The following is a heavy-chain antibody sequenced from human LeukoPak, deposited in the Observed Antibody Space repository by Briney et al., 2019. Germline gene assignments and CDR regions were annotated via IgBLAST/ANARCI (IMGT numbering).Heavy chain of an antibody. CDR1: GGSISSYY. V-gene: IGHV4-59*01. Sequence: KPSETLSLACTVSGGSISSYYWSWIRQPPGKGLEWIGYIYYSGSTSYNPSLKSRVTISVDTSKNQFSLKLSSVTAADTAVYYCARTPRTPYYGMDVWGKGTTVTVSS. J-gene: IGHJ6*04. D-gene: IGHD2-15*01. CDR2: IYYSGST. CDR3: ARTPRTPYYGMDV.